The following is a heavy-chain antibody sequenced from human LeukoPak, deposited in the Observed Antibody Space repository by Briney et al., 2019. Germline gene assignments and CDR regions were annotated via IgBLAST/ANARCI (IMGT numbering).Heavy chain of an antibody. J-gene: IGHJ5*02. CDR3: ARESPVYNWFDP. CDR2: IYYSGST. Sequence: SETLSLTCAVSGGSISSYYWSWIRQPPGKGLEWIGYIYYSGSTNYNPSLKSRVTISVDTSKNQFSLRLSSVTAADTAVYYCARESPVYNWFDPWGQGTLATVSS. CDR1: GGSISSYY. V-gene: IGHV4-59*01.